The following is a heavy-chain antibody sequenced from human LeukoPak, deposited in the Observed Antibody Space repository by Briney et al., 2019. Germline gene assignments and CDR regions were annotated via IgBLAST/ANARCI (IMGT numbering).Heavy chain of an antibody. CDR3: ARLGQSSGWYNWLDP. CDR1: GGSISSYY. CDR2: IYYSGST. Sequence: SETLSLTCTVSGGSISSYYWSWIRQPPGKGLEWIGYIYYSGSTNYNPSLKSRVTISVDTSKNQFSLKLSSVTAADTAVYYCARLGQSSGWYNWLDPWGQGTLVTVSS. V-gene: IGHV4-59*01. D-gene: IGHD6-19*01. J-gene: IGHJ5*02.